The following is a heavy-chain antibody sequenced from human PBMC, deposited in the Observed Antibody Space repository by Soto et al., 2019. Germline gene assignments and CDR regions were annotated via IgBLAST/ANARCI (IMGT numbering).Heavy chain of an antibody. D-gene: IGHD2-21*02. CDR1: GDTFTDYY. CDR3: ARGGHVVVVTAALDF. V-gene: IGHV1-46*01. Sequence: QVQLVQSGAEVKKPGTSVKVSCKASGDTFTDYYIHWVRQAPGQGLEWMGTVNPSGGHTTYAQHFLGRMTMTRDPSTRPLYMELTSLTSEDTAVYYCARGGHVVVVTAALDFWGQGTLVTVSS. J-gene: IGHJ4*02. CDR2: VNPSGGHT.